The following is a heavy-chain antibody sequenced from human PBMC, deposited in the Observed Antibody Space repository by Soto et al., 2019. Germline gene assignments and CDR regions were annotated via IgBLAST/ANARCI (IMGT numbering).Heavy chain of an antibody. J-gene: IGHJ6*02. CDR1: GFSFDYYS. Sequence: GGSLRLSCAASGFSFDYYSMNLVRQVPGKGLELVSSITSNSGDISYADAVKGRFTISRDNAKNSLYLQLNSRRAEDTAVYYCARDVNLRAPHYYYGMDVWGQGTTVTVSS. V-gene: IGHV3-21*01. CDR3: ARDVNLRAPHYYYGMDV. CDR2: ITSNSGDI.